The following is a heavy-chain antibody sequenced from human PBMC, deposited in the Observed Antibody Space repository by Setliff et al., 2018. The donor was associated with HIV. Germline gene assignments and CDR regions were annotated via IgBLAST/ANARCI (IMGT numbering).Heavy chain of an antibody. D-gene: IGHD1-7*01. CDR2: IYHSGST. CDR1: DYSISSGYY. J-gene: IGHJ4*02. CDR3: ARPGVGTVSFDY. V-gene: IGHV4-38-2*01. Sequence: PSETLSLTCAVSDYSISSGYYWGWIRQPPGKGLEWIGSIYHSGSTHYNPSLKSRVTISVDTSKNQFSLKLSSVTAADTAVYYCARPGVGTVSFDYWGQGTLVT.